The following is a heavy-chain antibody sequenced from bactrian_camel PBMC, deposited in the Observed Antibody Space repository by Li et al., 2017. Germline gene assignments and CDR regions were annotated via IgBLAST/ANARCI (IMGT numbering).Heavy chain of an antibody. V-gene: IGHV3S6*01. CDR2: IYNDGFNT. CDR1: GYISGSDC. Sequence: QVQLVESGGGSVQAGGSLRLSCQASGYISGSDCLGWFRQAPGKGREGVASIYNDGFNTYYADSVKGRFTISRDNVGNSVYLQMNNVKPEDTAMYFCAAGPSRYGGSCLLSPPLYSGWGQGTQVTVS. J-gene: IGHJ4*01. CDR3: AAGPSRYGGSCLLSPPLYSG. D-gene: IGHD6*01.